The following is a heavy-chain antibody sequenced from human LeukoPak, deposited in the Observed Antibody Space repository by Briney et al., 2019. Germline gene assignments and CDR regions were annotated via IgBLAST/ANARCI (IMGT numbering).Heavy chain of an antibody. Sequence: GESLKISCKGSGYSFTSYWIGWVRQMPGKGLDWMGIIYPGDSDTRYRPSFQGPDTISADKSISTAYLQWSSLKASDTAMYYCARPSRSGNLYYYYMDVWGKGTTVTVSS. CDR1: GYSFTSYW. CDR2: IYPGDSDT. J-gene: IGHJ6*03. V-gene: IGHV5-51*01. CDR3: ARPSRSGNLYYYYMDV. D-gene: IGHD6-13*01.